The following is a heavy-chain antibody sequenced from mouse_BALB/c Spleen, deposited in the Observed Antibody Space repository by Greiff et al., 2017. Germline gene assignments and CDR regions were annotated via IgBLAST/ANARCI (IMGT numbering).Heavy chain of an antibody. J-gene: IGHJ3*01. V-gene: IGHV3-2*02. CDR2: ISYSGST. CDR1: GYSITSDYA. Sequence: QSGPGLVKPSQSLSLTCTVTGYSITSDYAWNWIRQFPGNKLEWMGYISYSGSTSYNPSLKSRISITRDTSKNQFFLQLNSVTTEDTATYYCARPFYGNYDWFAYWGQGTLVTVSA. D-gene: IGHD2-1*01. CDR3: ARPFYGNYDWFAY.